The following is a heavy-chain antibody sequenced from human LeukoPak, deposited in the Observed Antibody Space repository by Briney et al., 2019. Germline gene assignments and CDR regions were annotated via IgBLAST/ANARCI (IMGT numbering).Heavy chain of an antibody. CDR3: ARGSTTVTFPDAFDI. CDR1: GGSISSGGYY. V-gene: IGHV4-31*03. D-gene: IGHD4-17*01. J-gene: IGHJ3*02. CDR2: IYYSGST. Sequence: SETLSLTCTASGGSISSGGYYWSWIRQHPGKGLEWIGYIYYSGSTYYNPSLKSRVTISVDTSKNQFSLKLSSVTAADTAVYYCARGSTTVTFPDAFDIWGQGTMVTVSS.